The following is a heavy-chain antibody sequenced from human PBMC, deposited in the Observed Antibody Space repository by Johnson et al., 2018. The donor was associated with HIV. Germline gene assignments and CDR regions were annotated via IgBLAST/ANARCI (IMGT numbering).Heavy chain of an antibody. Sequence: EQLVESGGALVQPGGSLRLSCEVSGFTISTFWMHWVRQVPGKGLMWVSRISGDGSSSSYADSVKGRFTISRNNAKNTLYLQLNSLRVEDTAIYYCARAQLLADDAFNKWGQGTIVAVSS. CDR1: GFTISTFW. V-gene: IGHV3-74*02. J-gene: IGHJ3*02. CDR3: ARAQLLADDAFNK. CDR2: ISGDGSSS. D-gene: IGHD6-6*01.